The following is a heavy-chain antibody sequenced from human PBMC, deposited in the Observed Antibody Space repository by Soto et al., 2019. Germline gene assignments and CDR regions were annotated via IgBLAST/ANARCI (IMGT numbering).Heavy chain of an antibody. Sequence: GGSLRLSCAASGFTFRDYWMAWARQAPGKGLFWVSRINSDGSIAHYAESVKGRFTISRDNAKNTLWLQVNSLRDDDTAVYYCRSARWGLLDICGQGSLVTV. CDR2: INSDGSIA. CDR1: GFTFRDYW. CDR3: RSARWGLLDI. V-gene: IGHV3-74*01. D-gene: IGHD7-27*01. J-gene: IGHJ3*02.